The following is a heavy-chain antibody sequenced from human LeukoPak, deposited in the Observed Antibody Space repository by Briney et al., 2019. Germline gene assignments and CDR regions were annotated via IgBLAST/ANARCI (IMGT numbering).Heavy chain of an antibody. V-gene: IGHV3-64*01. J-gene: IGHJ5*02. Sequence: PGGSLRLSCAASGFTFSSYAMHWVRQAPGKGLEYVSAISSNGGSTYYANSVKGRFTISRDNSKNTLYLQMGSLRAEDMAVYYCASQFGSVYGSWGQGTLVTVSS. CDR1: GFTFSSYA. D-gene: IGHD5/OR15-5a*01. CDR2: ISSNGGST. CDR3: ASQFGSVYGS.